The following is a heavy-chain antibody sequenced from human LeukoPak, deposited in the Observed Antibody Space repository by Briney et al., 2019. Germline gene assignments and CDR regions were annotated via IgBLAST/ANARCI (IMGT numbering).Heavy chain of an antibody. CDR2: INAGNGNT. CDR3: ARNYYDSSGYYPHFDY. D-gene: IGHD3-22*01. CDR1: GYTFTSYA. Sequence: ASVTVSCKASGYTFTSYAMHWVRPAPGQRLEWMGWINAGNGNTKYSQKFQGRVTITRDTSASTAYMELSSLRSEDTAVYYCARNYYDSSGYYPHFDYWGQGTLVTVSS. V-gene: IGHV1-3*01. J-gene: IGHJ4*02.